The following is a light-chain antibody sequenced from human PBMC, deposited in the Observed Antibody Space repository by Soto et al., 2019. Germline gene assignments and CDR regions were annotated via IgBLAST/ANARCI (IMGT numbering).Light chain of an antibody. CDR2: GAS. V-gene: IGKV3-20*01. CDR1: QSVSSKF. CDR3: QQYGGSPPFT. Sequence: EIVLTQSPGTLSLSPGERATLSCRTSQSVSSKFLAWYQQKPGQAPRLLLYGASTRATGIPDRFSGSGSGTDFTLTISRLEPEDFAVYYYQQYGGSPPFTFGQGTKLEI. J-gene: IGKJ2*01.